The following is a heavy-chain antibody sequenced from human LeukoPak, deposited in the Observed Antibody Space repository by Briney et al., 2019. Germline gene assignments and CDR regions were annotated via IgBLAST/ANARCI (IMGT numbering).Heavy chain of an antibody. D-gene: IGHD2-15*01. CDR2: IYSGGST. CDR3: AREGDDNYSAFDY. J-gene: IGHJ4*02. V-gene: IGHV3-53*01. Sequence: GGSLRLSCAASGFTVSSNYMSWVRQAPGKGLEWVSVIYSGGSTYYADSVKGRFTISRDNSKNTLYLQMNSLRAEDTAVYYCAREGDDNYSAFDYWGQGTLVTVSS. CDR1: GFTVSSNY.